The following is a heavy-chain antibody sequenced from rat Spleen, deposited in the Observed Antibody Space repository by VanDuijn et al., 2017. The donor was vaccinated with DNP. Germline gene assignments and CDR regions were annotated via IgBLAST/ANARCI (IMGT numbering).Heavy chain of an antibody. CDR1: GFTFSDYF. Sequence: EVQLVESGGGLVLPGRSLKLSCAASGFTFSDYFMAWVRQAPKKGLEWVASISYEGSSTYYGDSVEGRFSISRDNAKNTLYLQLDSLRSEDTATYYCTTDIDYFHYWGQGVMVTVSS. CDR3: TTDIDYFHY. V-gene: IGHV5-20*01. CDR2: ISYEGSST. J-gene: IGHJ2*01.